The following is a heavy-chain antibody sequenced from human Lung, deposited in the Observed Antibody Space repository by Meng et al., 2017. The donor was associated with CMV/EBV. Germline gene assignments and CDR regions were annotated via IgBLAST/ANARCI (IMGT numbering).Heavy chain of an antibody. CDR1: GYTFTGYY. V-gene: IGHV1-2*02. D-gene: IGHD2-2*02. CDR3: ASGGYCSSTSCYRGWFDP. J-gene: IGHJ5*02. CDR2: INPNSGGT. Sequence: SVXVSXXASGYTFTGYYMHWVRQAPGQGLEWMGWINPNSGGTNYAQKFQGRVTMTRDTSISTAYMELSRLRSDDTAVYYCASGGYCSSTSCYRGWFDPWGQGXLVTVSS.